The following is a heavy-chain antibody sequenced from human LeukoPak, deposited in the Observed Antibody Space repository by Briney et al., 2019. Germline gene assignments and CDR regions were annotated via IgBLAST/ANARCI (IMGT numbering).Heavy chain of an antibody. CDR1: GYSISSGYY. CDR2: IYHSGST. J-gene: IGHJ4*02. Sequence: SETLSLTCTVSGYSISSGYYWGWIRQPPGKGLEWIGSIYHSGSTYYNPSLKSRVTISVDTSKNQFSLKLSSVTAADTAVYYCARLPGNYDFWSGYIDTPYYFDYWGQGTLVTVSS. CDR3: ARLPGNYDFWSGYIDTPYYFDY. V-gene: IGHV4-38-2*02. D-gene: IGHD3-3*01.